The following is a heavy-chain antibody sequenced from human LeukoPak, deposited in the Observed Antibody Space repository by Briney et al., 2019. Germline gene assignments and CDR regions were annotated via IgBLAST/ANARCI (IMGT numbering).Heavy chain of an antibody. CDR3: ARNYDSSGFQWVDAFDI. Sequence: SETLSLTCAVSGGSISSSNWWSWTRQHPGKGLEWIGYIYYSGSTYYNPSLKSRVTISVDTSKNQFSLKLSSVTAADTAVYYCARNYDSSGFQWVDAFDIWGQGTMVTVSS. D-gene: IGHD3-22*01. CDR2: IYYSGST. CDR1: GGSISSSNW. J-gene: IGHJ3*02. V-gene: IGHV4-31*11.